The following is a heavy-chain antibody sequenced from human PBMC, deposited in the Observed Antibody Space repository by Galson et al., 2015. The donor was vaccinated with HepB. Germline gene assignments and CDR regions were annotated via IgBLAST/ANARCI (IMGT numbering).Heavy chain of an antibody. J-gene: IGHJ4*02. CDR2: ISSRSSNT. Sequence: SLRLSCAASGFTFNDYYMSWIRQAPGKGLEWVSYISSRSSNTNYADAVKGRFTISRDNSKNTLYLQMNSLRAEDTAVYYCARDRRIAAAYYFDYWGQGTLVTVSS. CDR1: GFTFNDYY. CDR3: ARDRRIAAAYYFDY. V-gene: IGHV3-11*06. D-gene: IGHD6-13*01.